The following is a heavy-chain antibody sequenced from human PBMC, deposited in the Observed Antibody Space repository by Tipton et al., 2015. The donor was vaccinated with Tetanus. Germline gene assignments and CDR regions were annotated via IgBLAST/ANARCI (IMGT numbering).Heavy chain of an antibody. CDR3: AKEALGVLNL. CDR2: ISGSRLTP. Sequence: EASGFTFKSYTVNWLRQAPGNGLEWVAAISGSRLTPYYADSVKGRFTISRDNSKNTLSLQLNSLRADDTAIYYCAKEALGVLNLWGKGTTVIVSS. V-gene: IGHV3-23*01. CDR1: GFTFKSYT. D-gene: IGHD1-14*01. J-gene: IGHJ6*04.